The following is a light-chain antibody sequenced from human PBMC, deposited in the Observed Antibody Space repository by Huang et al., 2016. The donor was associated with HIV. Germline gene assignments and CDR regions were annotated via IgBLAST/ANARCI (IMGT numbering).Light chain of an antibody. J-gene: IGKJ1*01. Sequence: EIVMTQSPATLSVSPGERATLSCRASQSVRINLAWYQQKPGQDPRLLIYDASTRATGIPARFSGSGSGTEFTLIISSLQSEDFAVYYCQHYNNWPPETFGQGTKVEI. CDR1: QSVRIN. CDR3: QHYNNWPPET. CDR2: DAS. V-gene: IGKV3-15*01.